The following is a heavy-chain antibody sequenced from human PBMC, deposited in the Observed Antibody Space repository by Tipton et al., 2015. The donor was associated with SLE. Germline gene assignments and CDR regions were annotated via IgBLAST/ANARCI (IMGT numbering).Heavy chain of an antibody. V-gene: IGHV4-38-2*01. D-gene: IGHD1-26*01. CDR3: ATSREGLARDWYFDL. CDR1: GYSISSGYY. Sequence: TLSLTCAVSGYSISSGYYWGWIRQPPGKGLEWIGSIYHSGSTYYNPSLKSRVTISVDTSKNQFSLKLSSVTAADTAVYYCATSREGLARDWYFDLWGRGTLVTVSS. J-gene: IGHJ2*01. CDR2: IYHSGST.